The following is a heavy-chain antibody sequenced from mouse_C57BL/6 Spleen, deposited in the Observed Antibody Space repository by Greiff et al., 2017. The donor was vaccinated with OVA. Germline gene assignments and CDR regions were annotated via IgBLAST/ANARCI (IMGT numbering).Heavy chain of an antibody. V-gene: IGHV1-81*01. CDR2: IYPRSGNT. CDR3: ARIYYGSSSDMDY. D-gene: IGHD1-1*01. CDR1: GYTFTSYG. J-gene: IGHJ4*01. Sequence: QVQLKESGAELARPGASVKLSCKASGYTFTSYGISWVKQRTGQGLEWIGEIYPRSGNTYYNEKFKGKATLTADKSSSTAYMELRSLTSEDSAVYFCARIYYGSSSDMDYWGQGTSVTVSS.